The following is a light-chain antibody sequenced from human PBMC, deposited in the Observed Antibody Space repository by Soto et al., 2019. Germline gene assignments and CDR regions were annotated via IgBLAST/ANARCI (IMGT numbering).Light chain of an antibody. V-gene: IGKV3-15*01. CDR2: GAS. Sequence: EVVMTQSPATLPVSPGGRVTLSCRASQSVGNNLAWYQQKPGQAPRLLIYGASTRATGIPARFSGSGSGTEFTLTISSLQSEDFAVYYCQQYNNWPGAFGQGTKVDIK. J-gene: IGKJ1*01. CDR1: QSVGNN. CDR3: QQYNNWPGA.